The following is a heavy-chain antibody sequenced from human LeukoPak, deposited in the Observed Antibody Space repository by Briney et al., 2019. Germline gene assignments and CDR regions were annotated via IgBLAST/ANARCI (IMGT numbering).Heavy chain of an antibody. CDR3: ARGRPGQH. J-gene: IGHJ1*01. CDR2: INHSGST. CDR1: GGSFSGYY. Sequence: PSETLSLTCAVYGGSFSGYYWSWIRQPPGKGLEWIGEINHSGSTNYNPSLKSRVTISVDTSKNQFSLKLSSATAADTAVYYCARGRPGQHWGQGTLVTVSS. V-gene: IGHV4-34*01.